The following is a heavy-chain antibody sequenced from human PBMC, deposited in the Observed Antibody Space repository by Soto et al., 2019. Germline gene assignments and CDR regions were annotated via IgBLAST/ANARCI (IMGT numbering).Heavy chain of an antibody. CDR1: GGSISRGGYY. Sequence: SETLSLTFSVSGGSISRGGYYWSWIRQHPGRGLEWIGYISYSGKTYYNPSLKSRVTISVDTSKNQFSLHLSAVTAADTAVYYCARGRVGATTDYFDYWGQGTLVTVSS. J-gene: IGHJ4*02. V-gene: IGHV4-31*03. CDR2: ISYSGKT. CDR3: ARGRVGATTDYFDY. D-gene: IGHD1-26*01.